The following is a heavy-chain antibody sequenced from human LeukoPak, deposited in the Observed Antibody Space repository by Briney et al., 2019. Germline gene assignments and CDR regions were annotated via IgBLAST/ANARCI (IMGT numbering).Heavy chain of an antibody. J-gene: IGHJ1*01. V-gene: IGHV7-4-1*02. Sequence: ASVKVSCKASGYTFTGYYMHWVRQAPGQGLEWMGWINTNTGNPTYAQGFTGRFVFSLDTSVSTAYLQISSLKAEDTAVYYCARAGCSSTSCYAPAEYFQHWGQGTLVTVSS. CDR1: GYTFTGYY. CDR2: INTNTGNP. CDR3: ARAGCSSTSCYAPAEYFQH. D-gene: IGHD2-2*01.